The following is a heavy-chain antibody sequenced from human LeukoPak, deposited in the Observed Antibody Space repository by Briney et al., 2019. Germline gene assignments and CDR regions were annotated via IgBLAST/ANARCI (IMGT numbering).Heavy chain of an antibody. D-gene: IGHD2-21*01. CDR3: ARAEHIVVASYPNWFDP. V-gene: IGHV1-69*04. CDR1: GYTFTSYD. J-gene: IGHJ5*02. CDR2: IIPILGIA. Sequence: GASVKVSCKASGYTFTSYDISWVRQAPGQGLEWMGRIIPILGIANYAQKFQGRVTITADKSTSTAYMELSSLRSEDTAVYYCARAEHIVVASYPNWFDPWGQGTLVTVSS.